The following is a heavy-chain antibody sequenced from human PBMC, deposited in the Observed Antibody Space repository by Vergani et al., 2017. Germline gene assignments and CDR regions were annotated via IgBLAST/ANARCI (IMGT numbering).Heavy chain of an antibody. CDR1: GGSLSSYY. J-gene: IGHJ3*02. CDR2: IYTSGST. CDR3: ARDLPYSSSSWFHDAFDI. Sequence: QVQLPESGPGLVKPSETLSLTCTVSGGSLSSYYWSWIRQPAGKGLEWIGRIYTSGSTNYNPSLKSRVTMSVDTSKNQFSLKLSSVTAADTAVYYCARDLPYSSSSWFHDAFDIWGQGTMVTVSS. D-gene: IGHD6-6*01. V-gene: IGHV4-4*07.